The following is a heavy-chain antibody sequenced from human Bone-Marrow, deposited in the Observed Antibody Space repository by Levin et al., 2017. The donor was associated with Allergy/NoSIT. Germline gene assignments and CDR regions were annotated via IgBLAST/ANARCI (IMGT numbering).Heavy chain of an antibody. CDR2: IRNKKGNFIT. CDR3: STERSGSPDY. CDR1: GFTFSDPY. J-gene: IGHJ4*02. D-gene: IGHD6-25*01. V-gene: IGHV3-72*01. Sequence: GGSLRLSCAASGFTFSDPYMNWVRQAPGQGLEWVGRIRNKKGNFITEYAASVKGRFTISRDDSKNSLYLQMNSLKTDDTAVYFCSTERSGSPDYWGQGTLVTVSS.